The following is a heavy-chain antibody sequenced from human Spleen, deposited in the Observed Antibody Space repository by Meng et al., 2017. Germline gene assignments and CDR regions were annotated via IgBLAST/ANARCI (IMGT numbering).Heavy chain of an antibody. CDR1: GGSISSYY. CDR3: ARGYGGNFDY. D-gene: IGHD4-23*01. J-gene: IGHJ4*02. Sequence: ESLKISCTVSGGSISSYYWSWIRQPPGKGLEWIGYIYYSGSTNYNPSLKSRVTISVDTSKNQFSLKLSPVTAADTAVYYCARGYGGNFDYWGQGTLVTVSS. V-gene: IGHV4-59*01. CDR2: IYYSGST.